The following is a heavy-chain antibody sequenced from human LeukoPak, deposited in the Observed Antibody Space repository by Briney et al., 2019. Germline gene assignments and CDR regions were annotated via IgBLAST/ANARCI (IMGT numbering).Heavy chain of an antibody. CDR1: GFTFSSYE. D-gene: IGHD1-26*01. CDR2: ISSSGSTI. CDR3: ARDLWELPSYYYYMDV. Sequence: GGSLRLSCAASGFTFSSYEMNWVRQAPGKGLEWVSYISSSGSTIYYADSVKGRFTISRDNAKNSLYLQMNSLRAEDTAVYYYARDLWELPSYYYYMDVWGKGTTVTISS. V-gene: IGHV3-48*03. J-gene: IGHJ6*03.